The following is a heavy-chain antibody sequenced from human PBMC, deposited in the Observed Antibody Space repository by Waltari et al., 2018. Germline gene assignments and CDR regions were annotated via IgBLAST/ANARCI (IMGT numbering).Heavy chain of an antibody. CDR1: GFTFSNFA. CDR2: IMDSAARP. CDR3: AKDTRLAVGGDFDF. D-gene: IGHD6-19*01. Sequence: EVQLLESEGGLVQPGGSLRLSCAASGFTFSNFAMGWVRQAPGKGLGWVSSIMDSAARPYYADSVKGRLTISRDNSKNTLYLHMDSLRAEDTAVYYCAKDTRLAVGGDFDFWGQGTLVTVSS. V-gene: IGHV3-23*01. J-gene: IGHJ4*02.